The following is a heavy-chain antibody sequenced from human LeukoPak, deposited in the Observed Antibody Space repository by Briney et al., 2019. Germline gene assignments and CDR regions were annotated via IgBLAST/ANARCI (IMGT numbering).Heavy chain of an antibody. Sequence: GESLKISCKGSGYSFTSYWISWVRQMPGKGLEWMGRIDPSDSYTNYSPSFQGHVTISADKSISTAYLQWSSLKASDTAMYYCARHVENTAMVIGIDYWGQGTLVTVSS. V-gene: IGHV5-10-1*01. CDR2: IDPSDSYT. J-gene: IGHJ4*02. CDR3: ARHVENTAMVIGIDY. D-gene: IGHD5-18*01. CDR1: GYSFTSYW.